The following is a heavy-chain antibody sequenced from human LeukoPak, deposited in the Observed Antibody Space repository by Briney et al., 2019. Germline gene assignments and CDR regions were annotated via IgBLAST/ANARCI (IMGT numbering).Heavy chain of an antibody. CDR1: GGSFSGYY. Sequence: PSETLSLTCAVYGGSFSGYYWSWIRQPPGKGLEWIGEINHSGSTNYNPSLKSRVTISVDTSKNQFSLKLSSVTAADTAVYYCARGRHCSSTSCYYYYYMGVWGKGTTVTVSS. CDR2: INHSGST. J-gene: IGHJ6*03. V-gene: IGHV4-34*01. CDR3: ARGRHCSSTSCYYYYYMGV. D-gene: IGHD2-2*01.